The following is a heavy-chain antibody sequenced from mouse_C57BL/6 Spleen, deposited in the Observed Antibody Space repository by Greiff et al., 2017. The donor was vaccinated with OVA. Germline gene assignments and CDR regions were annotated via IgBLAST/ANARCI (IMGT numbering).Heavy chain of an antibody. CDR3: ARGSSGYVGDFDY. J-gene: IGHJ2*01. CDR2: ILPGSGST. Sequence: VQLQQSGAELMKPGASVKLSCKATGYTFTGYWIEWVKQRPGHGLAWIGEILPGSGSTLYNEKFKGQATFTADTSSNTAYMQLSSLTTEDADIYYCARGSSGYVGDFDYWGQGTTLTVSS. CDR1: GYTFTGYW. V-gene: IGHV1-9*01. D-gene: IGHD3-2*02.